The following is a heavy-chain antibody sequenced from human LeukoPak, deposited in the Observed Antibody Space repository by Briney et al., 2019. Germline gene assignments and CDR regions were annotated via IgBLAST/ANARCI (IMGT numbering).Heavy chain of an antibody. J-gene: IGHJ4*02. CDR2: INSDESSR. CDR3: ARGGSGLIDY. Sequence: GGSLRLSCAASGFTFSSYWMHWVRQVPGKGLGWVSRINSDESSRGYADSVKGRFTISRDNAKNTLYLQMNSLRAEDTAVYYCARGGSGLIDYWGQGTLVIVSS. D-gene: IGHD3-16*01. V-gene: IGHV3-74*01. CDR1: GFTFSSYW.